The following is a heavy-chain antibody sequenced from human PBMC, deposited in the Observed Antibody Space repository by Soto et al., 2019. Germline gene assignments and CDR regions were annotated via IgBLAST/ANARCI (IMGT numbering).Heavy chain of an antibody. D-gene: IGHD7-27*01. J-gene: IGHJ4*02. CDR1: GFSISSYY. CDR3: ARGRGDYYFDY. Sequence: PSETLSLTCIVSGFSISSYYWSWIRQPPGKGLEWIGYIYNSGNTNYNPSLKSRVSMSVDTSKNQFSLKVSSVTAADTAVYCCARGRGDYYFDYWGQGTLVTVSS. CDR2: IYNSGNT. V-gene: IGHV4-59*01.